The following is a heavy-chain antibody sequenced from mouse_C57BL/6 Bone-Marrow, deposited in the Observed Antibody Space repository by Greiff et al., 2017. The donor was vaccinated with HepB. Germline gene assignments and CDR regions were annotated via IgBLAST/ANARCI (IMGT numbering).Heavy chain of an antibody. CDR1: GYTFTSYW. Sequence: QVQLQQPGAELVKPGASVKMSCKASGYTFTSYWITWVKQRPGQGLEWIGDIYPGSGSTNYNEKFKSKATLTVDTSSSTAYMQLSSLTSEDSAVYYCARKRGYYGNPYWYFDVWGTGTTVTVSS. CDR2: IYPGSGST. CDR3: ARKRGYYGNPYWYFDV. J-gene: IGHJ1*03. D-gene: IGHD2-1*01. V-gene: IGHV1-55*01.